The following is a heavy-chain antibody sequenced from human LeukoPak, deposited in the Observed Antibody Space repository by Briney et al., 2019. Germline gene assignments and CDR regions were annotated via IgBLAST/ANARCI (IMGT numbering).Heavy chain of an antibody. V-gene: IGHV3-74*01. Sequence: GGSLRLSCAASGFTFSSYWMHWVRQAPGKGLAWVSRINSDGSGTIYAESVKGRFTISRGNAKNTLYLQMNSLRAEDTAVYYCARGGIYHGFDIWGQGTMVTVSS. CDR3: ARGGIYHGFDI. CDR2: INSDGSGT. CDR1: GFTFSSYW. D-gene: IGHD1-26*01. J-gene: IGHJ3*02.